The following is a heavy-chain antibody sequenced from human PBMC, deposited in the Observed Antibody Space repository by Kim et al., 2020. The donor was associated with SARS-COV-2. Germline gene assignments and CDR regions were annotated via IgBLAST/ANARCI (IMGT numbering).Heavy chain of an antibody. J-gene: IGHJ4*02. V-gene: IGHV1-46*01. Sequence: NYAQKFQGRVTMTRNTSTSKVYMELSSLRSEYTAVYYCARKGPDTYYFDYWGQGTLVTVSS. CDR3: ARKGPDTYYFDY. D-gene: IGHD2-2*01.